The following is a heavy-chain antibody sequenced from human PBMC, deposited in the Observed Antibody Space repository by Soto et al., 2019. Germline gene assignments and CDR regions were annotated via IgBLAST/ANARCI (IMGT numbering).Heavy chain of an antibody. CDR1: GFTFSSYG. J-gene: IGHJ4*02. CDR3: AKVGIGSRGVIMGDGYYFDY. D-gene: IGHD3-10*01. CDR2: ISYDGSNK. V-gene: IGHV3-30*18. Sequence: QVQLVESGGGVVQPGRSLRLSCAASGFTFSSYGMHWVRQAPGKGLEWVAVISYDGSNKYYADSVKGRFTISRDNSKNMLYLQMNSLRAEDTAVYYCAKVGIGSRGVIMGDGYYFDYWGQGTLVTVSS.